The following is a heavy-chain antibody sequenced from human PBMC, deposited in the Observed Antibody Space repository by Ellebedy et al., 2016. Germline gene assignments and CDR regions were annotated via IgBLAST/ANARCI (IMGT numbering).Heavy chain of an antibody. D-gene: IGHD3-10*01. V-gene: IGHV3-23*01. CDR3: AKGGWFGVHFDY. Sequence: GGSLRLXXAASGFTFSSYAMSWVRQAPGKGLEWVSTMSASGDNMYYADSVKGRFSISRDNSKNTLYLQMNSLRAEDTAVYYCAKGGWFGVHFDYWGQGTLVTVSS. J-gene: IGHJ4*02. CDR1: GFTFSSYA. CDR2: MSASGDNM.